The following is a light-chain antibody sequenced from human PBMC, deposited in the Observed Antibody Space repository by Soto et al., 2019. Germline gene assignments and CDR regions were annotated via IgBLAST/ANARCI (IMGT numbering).Light chain of an antibody. CDR2: WAS. J-gene: IGKJ5*01. CDR1: QSVLYSSNNKNY. CDR3: QQYYSTWIT. V-gene: IGKV4-1*01. Sequence: DSLMTQSPASLAVSLGERATINCKSSQSVLYSSNNKNYLAWYQQKPGQPPKLLIYWASTRESGVPDRFSGSGSGTDFTLTISSLQAEDVAVYYCQQYYSTWITFGQGTRLEIK.